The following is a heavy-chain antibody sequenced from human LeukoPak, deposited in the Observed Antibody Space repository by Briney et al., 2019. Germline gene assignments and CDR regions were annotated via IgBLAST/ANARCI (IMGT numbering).Heavy chain of an antibody. CDR1: GFTISSYA. J-gene: IGHJ6*02. V-gene: IGHV3-23*01. CDR2: ISGSGGST. D-gene: IGHD4-17*01. CDR3: AKFKAVTTRPGLSNCYYGMDV. Sequence: QPAGSLTLSCAASGFTISSYAMSWVRQAPGKGLEWVSDISGSGGSTYYADSVKGRFTISRDNSKNTLHLQMNSLRAEDMAVYYCAKFKAVTTRPGLSNCYYGMDVWGQGTTVTVSS.